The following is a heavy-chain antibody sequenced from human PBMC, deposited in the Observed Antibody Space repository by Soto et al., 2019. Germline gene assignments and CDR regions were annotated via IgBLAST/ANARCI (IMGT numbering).Heavy chain of an antibody. CDR2: ISRASDYI. Sequence: VQPVESGGGLVKPGGSLRLSCTASGFTFSSYGMTWVRQAPGKGLEWVSSISRASDYIYYADSVNGRFTISRDNARNSLYLEMTMLRAVDTSVYSCGPSRITFMRGRIKYHPYNWFDPWGQGTLVTVSS. D-gene: IGHD2-2*01. CDR3: GPSRITFMRGRIKYHPYNWFDP. V-gene: IGHV3-21*01. J-gene: IGHJ5*02. CDR1: GFTFSSYG.